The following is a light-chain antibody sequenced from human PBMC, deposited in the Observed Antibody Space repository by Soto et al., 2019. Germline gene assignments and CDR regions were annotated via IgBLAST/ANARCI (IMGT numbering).Light chain of an antibody. CDR2: DVS. Sequence: QSALTQPASVSGSPGQSITISCTGTSSDVGGYNYVSWYQQHPGKAPKLMIYDVSNRPSWVSNRFSGSKSGNTASLTISGLQAEDEADYYCSSYTSSRTRVFGTGTKLTVL. J-gene: IGLJ1*01. CDR1: SSDVGGYNY. V-gene: IGLV2-14*01. CDR3: SSYTSSRTRV.